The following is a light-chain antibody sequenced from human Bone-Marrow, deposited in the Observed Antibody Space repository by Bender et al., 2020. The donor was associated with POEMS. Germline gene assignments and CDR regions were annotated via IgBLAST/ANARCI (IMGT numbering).Light chain of an antibody. Sequence: QSALTQPASVSGSPGQSITISCTGTSSDVGAYNYVSWYQQHPGKAPKLLIYEVSFRPSGVPDRFSGSKSDNTASLTVSGLQAEDEADYYCSSFAGGNIYVFGTGTKVTVL. J-gene: IGLJ1*01. CDR1: SSDVGAYNY. V-gene: IGLV2-8*01. CDR2: EVS. CDR3: SSFAGGNIYV.